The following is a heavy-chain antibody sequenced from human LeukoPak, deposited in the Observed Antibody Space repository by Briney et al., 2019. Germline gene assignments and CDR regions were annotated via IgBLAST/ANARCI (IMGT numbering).Heavy chain of an antibody. J-gene: IGHJ6*02. CDR2: ISHDGSIK. CDR3: AKAPARIEVAGRYYFYGMDV. V-gene: IGHV3-30*18. D-gene: IGHD6-19*01. CDR1: GFTFSSYG. Sequence: PGGSPRLSCAASGFTFSSYGMHWVRQAPGKGLEWVAVISHDGSIKYYADSVKGRFTISRDNSKDTLFMQMNSLRAEDTAVYYCAKAPARIEVAGRYYFYGMDVWGQGTTVIVSS.